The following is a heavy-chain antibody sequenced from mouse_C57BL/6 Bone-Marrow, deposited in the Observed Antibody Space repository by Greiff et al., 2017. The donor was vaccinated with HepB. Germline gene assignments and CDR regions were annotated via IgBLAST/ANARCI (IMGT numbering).Heavy chain of an antibody. CDR1: GYTFTDYY. Sequence: VQLQQSGPELVKPGASVKISCKASGYTFTDYYMNWVKQSHGKSLEWIGDINPNNGGTSYNQKFKGKATLTVDKSSSTAYMELRSLTSEDSAVYYCAGLRYFDVWGTGTTVTVSS. CDR3: AGLRYFDV. V-gene: IGHV1-26*01. J-gene: IGHJ1*03. D-gene: IGHD2-2*01. CDR2: INPNNGGT.